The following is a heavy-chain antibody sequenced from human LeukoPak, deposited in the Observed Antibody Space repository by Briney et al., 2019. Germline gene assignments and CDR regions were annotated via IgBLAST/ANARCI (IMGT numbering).Heavy chain of an antibody. CDR1: GGSFSGYY. Sequence: PSETLSLTCAVYGGSFSGYYWSWIRQPPGKGLEWIGEINHSGSTNYNPSLKSRVTISVDTSKNQFSLKLSSVTAADTAVYYCARHGWRSYSSSWYPDYRGQGTLVTVSS. CDR3: ARHGWRSYSSSWYPDY. J-gene: IGHJ4*02. CDR2: INHSGST. D-gene: IGHD6-13*01. V-gene: IGHV4-34*01.